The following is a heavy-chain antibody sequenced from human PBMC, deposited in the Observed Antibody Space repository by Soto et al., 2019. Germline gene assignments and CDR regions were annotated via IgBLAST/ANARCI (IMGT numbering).Heavy chain of an antibody. CDR1: GGTFSSYA. J-gene: IGHJ4*02. V-gene: IGHV1-69*13. CDR3: ARDSGGYSYGFYYFDY. Sequence: ASVKVSCKASGGTFSSYAISWVRQAPGQGLEWMGGIIPIFGTANYAQKFQGRVTITADESTSTAYMELSSLRSEDTAVYYCARDSGGYSYGFYYFDYWGQGTLVTVSS. D-gene: IGHD5-18*01. CDR2: IIPIFGTA.